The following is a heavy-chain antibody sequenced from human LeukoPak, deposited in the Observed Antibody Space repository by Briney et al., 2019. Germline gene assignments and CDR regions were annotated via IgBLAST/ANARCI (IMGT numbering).Heavy chain of an antibody. Sequence: PGGSLRLSCRASGFTFDDFAMHWVRQRPGKGLEWVSFISRDGGDTYYADSLKGRFTIARDNSKNSLFLQVDSLTTDDTALYYCAKGDAYNGCFDSWGQGTLVTVSS. CDR1: GFTFDDFA. J-gene: IGHJ4*02. CDR2: ISRDGGDT. V-gene: IGHV3-43*01. CDR3: AKGDAYNGCFDS. D-gene: IGHD5-24*01.